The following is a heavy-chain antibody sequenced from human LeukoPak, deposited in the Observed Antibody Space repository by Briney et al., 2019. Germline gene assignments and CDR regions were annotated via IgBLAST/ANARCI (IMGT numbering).Heavy chain of an antibody. J-gene: IGHJ3*02. V-gene: IGHV4-4*07. CDR1: GGSMNTYY. D-gene: IGHD3-10*01. Sequence: SETLSLTCTVSGGSMNTYYWSLIRQPAGKGLEWIGRMYISGSTKYNPSLKSRVTMSVDTSKNQFSLKLSSVTAADTAVYYCARDGRGVQHPDAFEIWGQGTIVTVSS. CDR2: MYISGST. CDR3: ARDGRGVQHPDAFEI.